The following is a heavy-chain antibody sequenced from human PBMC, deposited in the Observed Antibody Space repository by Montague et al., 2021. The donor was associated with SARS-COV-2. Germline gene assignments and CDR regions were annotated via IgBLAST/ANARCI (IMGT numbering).Heavy chain of an antibody. V-gene: IGHV3-53*01. CDR1: GFTVSSNY. CDR2: IYSGGST. CDR3: ARSRVSSGRGAFDI. Sequence: SLRLSCAASGFTVSSNYKSWGRQAPGKGLEWVSVIYSGGSTYYSDSVKGRFTISRDNSKNTLHIQMNSLMAGDTAVYYCARSRVSSGRGAFDIWGQGTMVTVSS. D-gene: IGHD5-12*01. J-gene: IGHJ3*02.